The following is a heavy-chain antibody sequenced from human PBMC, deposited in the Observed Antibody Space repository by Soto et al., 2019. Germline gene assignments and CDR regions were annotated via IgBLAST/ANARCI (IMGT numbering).Heavy chain of an antibody. CDR1: GYTFTNFD. D-gene: IGHD2-2*01. CDR2: MNPNSGNT. CDR3: ARGLYAFDI. V-gene: IGHV1-8*01. J-gene: IGHJ3*02. Sequence: ASVKVSCKASGYTFTNFDINWVRQATGQGLEWLGWMNPNSGNTGSAQKFQGRVTMTRNTSISTAYMELSSLRSEDTAVYYCARGLYAFDIWGQGTMVTVSS.